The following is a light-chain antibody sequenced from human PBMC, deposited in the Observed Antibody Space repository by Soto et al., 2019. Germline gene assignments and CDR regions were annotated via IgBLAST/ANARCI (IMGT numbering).Light chain of an antibody. Sequence: DLQMTQSPSSLSASVGDRVTITCRASQSISSYLNWYQQKPGKAPKLLIYAASSLQSGVPSRFSGSGSGTDFTLTISRLQPEDFATYYCQQSYRTTTFGQGTKVEIK. CDR2: AAS. CDR1: QSISSY. CDR3: QQSYRTTT. J-gene: IGKJ1*01. V-gene: IGKV1-39*01.